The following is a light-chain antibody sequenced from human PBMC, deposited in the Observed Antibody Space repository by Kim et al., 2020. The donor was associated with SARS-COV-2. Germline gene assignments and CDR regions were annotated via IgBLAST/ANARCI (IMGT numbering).Light chain of an antibody. Sequence: GQRVTIACSGSSSNIGSNTVSWYQQLPGTAPKLLMYSNNERPSGVPDRFSGSTSGTSASLAISGLQSEDEADYYCATWDDSLNCHVFGTGTKVTVL. CDR3: ATWDDSLNCHV. V-gene: IGLV1-44*01. J-gene: IGLJ1*01. CDR2: SNN. CDR1: SSNIGSNT.